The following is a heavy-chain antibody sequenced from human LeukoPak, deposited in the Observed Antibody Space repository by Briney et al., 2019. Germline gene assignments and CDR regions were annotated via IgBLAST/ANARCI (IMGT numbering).Heavy chain of an antibody. V-gene: IGHV1-2*02. Sequence: ASVKVSCKTSGYTFSNYGIMWVRQAPGQGLEWLGWINPNSGGTNYAQKFQGRVTMTRDTSISTAYMELSRLRSDDTAVYYCARDRGRSAARPSGWFDPWGQGTLVTVSS. CDR2: INPNSGGT. D-gene: IGHD6-6*01. CDR1: GYTFSNYG. J-gene: IGHJ5*02. CDR3: ARDRGRSAARPSGWFDP.